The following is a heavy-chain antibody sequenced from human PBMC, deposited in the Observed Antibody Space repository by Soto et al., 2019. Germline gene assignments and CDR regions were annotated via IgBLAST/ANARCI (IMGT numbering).Heavy chain of an antibody. CDR1: GFTFTSYD. V-gene: IGHV1-8*01. CDR3: ARGPFVNFGDSVPFDY. Sequence: VQLLQSGAEVKKPGASVKVSCKTSGFTFTSYDINWVRQAPGQGLEWLGWVNPNSGNTDYAQKFQGRVTMTSNASITTAYMELSSLRSEDTAVYYCARGPFVNFGDSVPFDYWGQGTLVTVSS. D-gene: IGHD4-17*01. J-gene: IGHJ4*02. CDR2: VNPNSGNT.